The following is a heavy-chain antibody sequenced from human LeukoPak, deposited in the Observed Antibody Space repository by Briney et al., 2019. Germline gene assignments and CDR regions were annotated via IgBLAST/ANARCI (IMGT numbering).Heavy chain of an antibody. CDR1: GFTFSSYA. J-gene: IGHJ4*02. D-gene: IGHD3-10*01. V-gene: IGHV3-23*01. CDR2: ISGSGGST. CDR3: AKVGFGELPQERIDY. Sequence: PGGSLRLSCAASGFTFSSYAMSWVRQAPGKGLEWVSAISGSGGSTYYADPVKGRFTISRDNSKNTLYLQMNSLRAEDTAVYYCAKVGFGELPQERIDYWGQGTLVTVSS.